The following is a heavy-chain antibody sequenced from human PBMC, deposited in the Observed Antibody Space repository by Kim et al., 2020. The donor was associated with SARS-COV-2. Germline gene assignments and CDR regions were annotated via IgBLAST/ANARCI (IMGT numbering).Heavy chain of an antibody. Sequence: SETLSLTCTVSGGSISSHFWSWIRQPPGKGLEWIGYIYYSGSTNYNPSLKSRVTISVDTSKNQFSLKLSSVTAADTAVYYCARYISATYYHDSKDLNA. D-gene: IGHD3-22*01. J-gene: IGHJ3*01. CDR1: GGSISSHF. CDR2: IYYSGST. V-gene: IGHV4-59*08. CDR3: ARYISATYYHDSKDLNA.